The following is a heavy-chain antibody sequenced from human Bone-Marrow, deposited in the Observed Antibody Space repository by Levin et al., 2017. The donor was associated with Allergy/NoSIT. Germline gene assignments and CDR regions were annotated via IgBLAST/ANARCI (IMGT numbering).Heavy chain of an antibody. CDR1: GASISTYY. J-gene: IGHJ4*02. V-gene: IGHV4-59*01. CDR2: VYFSGNT. D-gene: IGHD2-21*01. CDR3: ARDQERRPYGGDACFRYFDS. Sequence: SETLSLTCTVSGASISTYYWSWLRQAPGKGLEWIGYVYFSGNTNYNPSLKSRVTISVDSHTQFSLNLKSVTAADTAVYYCARDQERRPYGGDACFRYFDSWGQGALVTVSS.